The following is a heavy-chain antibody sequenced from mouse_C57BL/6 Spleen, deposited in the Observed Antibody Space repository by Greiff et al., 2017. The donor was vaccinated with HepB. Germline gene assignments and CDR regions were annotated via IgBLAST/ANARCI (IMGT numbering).Heavy chain of an antibody. V-gene: IGHV3-6*01. Sequence: EVKLMESGPGLVKPSQSLSLTCSVTGYSITSGYYWNWIRQFPGNKLEWMGYISYDGSNNYNPSLKNRISITRDTSKNQFFLKLNSVTTEDTATYYCARCGDYDGAWFAYWGQGTLVTVSA. J-gene: IGHJ3*01. CDR1: GYSITSGYY. CDR2: ISYDGSN. CDR3: ARCGDYDGAWFAY. D-gene: IGHD2-4*01.